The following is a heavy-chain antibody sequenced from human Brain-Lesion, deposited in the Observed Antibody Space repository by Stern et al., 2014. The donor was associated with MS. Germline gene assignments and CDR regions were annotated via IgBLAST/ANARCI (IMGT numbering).Heavy chain of an antibody. D-gene: IGHD1-26*01. CDR1: GYTLTDFS. CDR2: FDPEEGET. CDR3: ATLSPGAGGNYYRHFDY. V-gene: IGHV1-24*01. J-gene: IGHJ4*02. Sequence: QVQLVQSGAEVKKPGASVKVSCKVSGYTLTDFSMHWVRQAPRKGLEWMGGFDPEEGETIYAQKFQGRVTMTEDTSTDTAYMELSSLRSEDTAVYYCATLSPGAGGNYYRHFDYWGQGTLVTVSS.